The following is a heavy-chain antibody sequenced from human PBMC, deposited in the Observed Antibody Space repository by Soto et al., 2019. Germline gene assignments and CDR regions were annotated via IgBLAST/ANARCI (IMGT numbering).Heavy chain of an antibody. Sequence: GGSLRLSCAASGFTFSSYGMHWVRQAPGKGLEWVAVISYDGSNKYYADSVKGRFTISRDNSKNTLYLQMNSLRAEDTAVYYCAKDRGAYYDILTGYLDFDYWGQGTLVTVSS. CDR3: AKDRGAYYDILTGYLDFDY. J-gene: IGHJ4*02. V-gene: IGHV3-30*18. CDR1: GFTFSSYG. CDR2: ISYDGSNK. D-gene: IGHD3-9*01.